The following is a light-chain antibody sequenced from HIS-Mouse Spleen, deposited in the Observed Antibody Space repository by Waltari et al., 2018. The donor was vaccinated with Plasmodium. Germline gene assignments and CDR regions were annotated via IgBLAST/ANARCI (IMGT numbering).Light chain of an antibody. V-gene: IGKV3-11*01. Sequence: EIVLTPSPATLSLSPGERATLSCRASQSVSSYLAWYQQKPGQAPRLSIYDASNRATGIPARFSGSGSGTDFTLTISSLEPEDFAVYYCQQRSNWLWTFGQGTKVEIK. CDR1: QSVSSY. CDR2: DAS. J-gene: IGKJ1*01. CDR3: QQRSNWLWT.